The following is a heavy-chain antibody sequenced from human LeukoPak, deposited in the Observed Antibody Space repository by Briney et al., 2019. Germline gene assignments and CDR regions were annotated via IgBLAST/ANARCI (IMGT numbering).Heavy chain of an antibody. CDR1: GGTFSSYA. CDR3: ARGTYYYDSSGYN. Sequence: SVKVSCKASGGTFSSYAISWVRQAPGQGLEWMGGIILIFGTANYAQKFQGRVTITADESTSTAYMELSSLRSEDTAVYYCARGTYYYDSSGYNWGQGTLVTVSS. V-gene: IGHV1-69*13. CDR2: IILIFGTA. J-gene: IGHJ4*02. D-gene: IGHD3-22*01.